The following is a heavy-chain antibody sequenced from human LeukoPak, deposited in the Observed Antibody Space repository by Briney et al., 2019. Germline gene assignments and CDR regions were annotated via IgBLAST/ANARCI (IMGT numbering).Heavy chain of an antibody. J-gene: IGHJ3*01. V-gene: IGHV3-21*01. Sequence: GGSLRLSCAASGFTFGSYSMNWVRQAPGKGLEWVSSISSSSSYIYYADSVKGRFTISRDNARNSLYLQMSSLRADDTAVYYCAKEAGQDYGALDAFDVWGQGTMVTVSS. CDR1: GFTFGSYS. CDR2: ISSSSSYI. CDR3: AKEAGQDYGALDAFDV. D-gene: IGHD4-17*01.